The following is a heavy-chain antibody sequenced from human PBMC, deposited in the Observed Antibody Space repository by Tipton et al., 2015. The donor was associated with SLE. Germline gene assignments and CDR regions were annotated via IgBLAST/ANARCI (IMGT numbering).Heavy chain of an antibody. CDR3: ARDVNSGRHFDY. D-gene: IGHD4-23*01. V-gene: IGHV4-31*03. CDR2: IYYSGST. CDR1: GGSINNGAYY. J-gene: IGHJ4*02. Sequence: TLSLTCIVSGGSINNGAYYWSWIRQHPGKGLEWIACIYYSGSTFYNPSLKSRVTISVDRSNNQFSLKLSSVTAADTAVYYCARDVNSGRHFDYWGQGQRSPSPQ.